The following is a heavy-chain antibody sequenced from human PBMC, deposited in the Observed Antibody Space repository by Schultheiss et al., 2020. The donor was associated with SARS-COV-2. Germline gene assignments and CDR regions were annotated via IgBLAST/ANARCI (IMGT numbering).Heavy chain of an antibody. V-gene: IGHV3-33*08. CDR3: ARGEKYGDYSYGY. J-gene: IGHJ4*02. D-gene: IGHD4-17*01. CDR1: GFTVSSNE. CDR2: VWNDGSAT. Sequence: GGSLRLSCAASGFTVSSNEMSWVRQAPGKGLEWLAFVWNDGSATYYAESVKGRFAVSRDNSKNTLYLQMNSLRAEDTAVYYCARGEKYGDYSYGYWGQGTLVTVSS.